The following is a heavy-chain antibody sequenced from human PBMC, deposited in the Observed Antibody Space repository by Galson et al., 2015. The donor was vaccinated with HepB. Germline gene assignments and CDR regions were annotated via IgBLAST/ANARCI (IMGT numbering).Heavy chain of an antibody. Sequence: SLRLSCAASGFTFSGSAIHWVRQASGKGPEWVGRIRSKANNYATSYVPSLKGRFTISRDDSKNMAFLHIKSLKTEDTAVYYCTRLGDSSGFSSRWGQGTLVTVSS. CDR3: TRLGDSSGFSSR. CDR2: IRSKANNYAT. CDR1: GFTFSGSA. V-gene: IGHV3-73*01. J-gene: IGHJ4*02. D-gene: IGHD2-2*03.